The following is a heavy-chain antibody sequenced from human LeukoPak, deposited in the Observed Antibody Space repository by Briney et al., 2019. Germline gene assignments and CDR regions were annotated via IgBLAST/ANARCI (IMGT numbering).Heavy chain of an antibody. CDR1: GGTFSSYT. CDR2: IIPILGIA. V-gene: IGHV1-69*02. J-gene: IGHJ5*02. D-gene: IGHD2-2*01. CDR3: ARSYCSSTSCYSNWFDP. Sequence: GASVKVSCKASGGTFSSYTISWVRQAPGQGLEWMGRIIPILGIANYAQKFQGRVTITTDESTSTAYMELSSLRSEDTAVYYCARSYCSSTSCYSNWFDPWGQGTLVTVSS.